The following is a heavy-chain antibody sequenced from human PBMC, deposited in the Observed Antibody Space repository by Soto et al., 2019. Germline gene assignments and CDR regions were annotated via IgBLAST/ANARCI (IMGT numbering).Heavy chain of an antibody. CDR1: GYTFTSYG. CDR3: ARVDGYSSGWYRGWFDP. J-gene: IGHJ5*02. D-gene: IGHD6-19*01. V-gene: IGHV1-46*01. Sequence: GASVKVSCKASGYTFTSYGISWVRQAPGQGLEWMGIINPYGGSTSYAQKLQGRVTMTRDTSTSTVYMELSSLRSEDTAVYYCARVDGYSSGWYRGWFDPWGQGTLVTVSS. CDR2: INPYGGST.